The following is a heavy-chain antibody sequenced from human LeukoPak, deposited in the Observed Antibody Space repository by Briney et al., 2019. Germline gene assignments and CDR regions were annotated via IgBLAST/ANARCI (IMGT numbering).Heavy chain of an antibody. V-gene: IGHV1-8*01. D-gene: IGHD3-3*01. CDR2: VNPNSGNT. Sequence: VASVKVSCKASGYTFTSYDINWVRQATGQGLEWMGWVNPNSGNTGYAQKFQGRVTMTRNTSISTAYMELSSLRSEDTAVYYCARGPVYYDFWSGYYRPNWFDPWGQGTLVTVSS. CDR1: GYTFTSYD. CDR3: ARGPVYYDFWSGYYRPNWFDP. J-gene: IGHJ5*02.